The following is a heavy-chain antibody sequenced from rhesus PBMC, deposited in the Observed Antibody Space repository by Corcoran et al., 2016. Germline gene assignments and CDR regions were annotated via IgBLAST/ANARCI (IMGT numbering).Heavy chain of an antibody. Sequence: QLQLQESGPGLVKPSETLSLTRAVSGGSISSNYWSWIRQPPGKGLEWIGSISGSGGSTDYNPSLKSRVTISTVTSKNQFSLKLSSVTAADTAVYYCARDLTIVVVFEGFDYWGQGVLVTVSS. J-gene: IGHJ4*01. CDR1: GGSISSNY. D-gene: IGHD3-16*01. CDR3: ARDLTIVVVFEGFDY. CDR2: ISGSGGST. V-gene: IGHV4-173*01.